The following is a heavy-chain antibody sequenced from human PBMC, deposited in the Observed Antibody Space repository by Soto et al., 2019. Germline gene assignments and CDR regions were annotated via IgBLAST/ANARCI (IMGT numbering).Heavy chain of an antibody. CDR3: ARLSGREQWPHLIDY. J-gene: IGHJ4*02. Sequence: GGSLRLSCAASGFTVSSNYMSWVRQAPGKGLEWVSVIYSGGSTYYADSVKGRFTISRDNSKNTLYLQMNSLRAEDTAVYYCARLSGREQWPHLIDYWGQGTLVTVSS. CDR2: IYSGGST. V-gene: IGHV3-66*04. D-gene: IGHD6-19*01. CDR1: GFTVSSNY.